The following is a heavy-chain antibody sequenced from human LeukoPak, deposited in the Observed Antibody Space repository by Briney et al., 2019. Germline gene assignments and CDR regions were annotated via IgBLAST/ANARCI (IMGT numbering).Heavy chain of an antibody. CDR3: AKDTPSDYDSSGYSSYGMDV. CDR2: ISGSGGST. V-gene: IGHV3-23*01. CDR1: GFTFSSYA. Sequence: GGSLRLSCAASGFTFSSYAMSWVRQAPGKGLEWVSAISGSGGSTYYADSVKGWFTISRDNSKNTLYLQMNSLRAEDTAVYYCAKDTPSDYDSSGYSSYGMDVWGQGTTVTVSS. J-gene: IGHJ6*02. D-gene: IGHD3-22*01.